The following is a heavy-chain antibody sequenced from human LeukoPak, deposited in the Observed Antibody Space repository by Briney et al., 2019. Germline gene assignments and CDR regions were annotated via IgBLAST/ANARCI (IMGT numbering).Heavy chain of an antibody. J-gene: IGHJ4*02. V-gene: IGHV3-9*01. CDR3: AKDIEGSGYGYGPGDY. CDR2: ISWNSGNV. D-gene: IGHD5-18*01. CDR1: GFTFDDYA. Sequence: GGSLRLSCAASGFTFDDYAMHWVRQAPGKGLEWVSGISWNSGNVGYADSVKGRFTISRDNAKNSLYLQMNSLRAEDTALYYCAKDIEGSGYGYGPGDYWGQGTLVTVSS.